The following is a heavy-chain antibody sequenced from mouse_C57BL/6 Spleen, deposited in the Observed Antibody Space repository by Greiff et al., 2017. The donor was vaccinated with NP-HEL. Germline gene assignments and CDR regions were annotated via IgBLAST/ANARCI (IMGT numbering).Heavy chain of an antibody. Sequence: VQLQQSGAELVRPGASVKLSCTASGFNIKDDYMHWVKQRPEQGLEWIGWIDPENGDTEYASKFQGKATITADTSSNTAYLQLSSLTSEDTAVYYCTGPTAWFAYWGQGTLVTVSA. CDR1: GFNIKDDY. V-gene: IGHV14-4*01. CDR3: TGPTAWFAY. D-gene: IGHD3-2*01. CDR2: IDPENGDT. J-gene: IGHJ3*01.